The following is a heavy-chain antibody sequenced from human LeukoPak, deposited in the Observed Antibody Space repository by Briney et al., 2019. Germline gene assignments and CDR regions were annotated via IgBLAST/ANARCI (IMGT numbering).Heavy chain of an antibody. CDR2: ISGSGGST. J-gene: IGHJ3*02. CDR1: GFTFSSYA. Sequence: GGSLRLSCAASGFTFSSYAMSWVRQAPGKGLEWVSAISGSGGSTYYADSVKGRFTISRDNSKNTLYLQMNSLRAEDTAVYYCARGERSLFALEEGRAFDIWGQGTMVTVSS. D-gene: IGHD3-3*01. CDR3: ARGERSLFALEEGRAFDI. V-gene: IGHV3-23*01.